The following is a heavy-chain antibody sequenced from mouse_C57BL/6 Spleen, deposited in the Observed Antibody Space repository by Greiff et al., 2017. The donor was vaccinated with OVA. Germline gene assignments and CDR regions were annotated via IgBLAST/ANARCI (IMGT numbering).Heavy chain of an antibody. V-gene: IGHV1-19*01. CDR1: GYTFTDYY. Sequence: VQLQQSGPVLVKPGASVKMSCKASGYTFTDYYMNWVKQSHGKSLEWIGVINPYNGGTSYNQKFKGKATLTVDKSSSTAYMELNSLTSEDSAVYYCARSRDSYYAMDYWGQGTSVTVSS. J-gene: IGHJ4*01. CDR2: INPYNGGT. CDR3: ARSRDSYYAMDY. D-gene: IGHD3-1*01.